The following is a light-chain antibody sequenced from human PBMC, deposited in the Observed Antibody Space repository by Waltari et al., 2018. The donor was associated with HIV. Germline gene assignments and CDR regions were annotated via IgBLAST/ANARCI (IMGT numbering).Light chain of an antibody. CDR1: QNIRNF. CDR3: QQSYSIPYT. V-gene: IGKV1-39*01. CDR2: TAS. Sequence: DIQMTQSPSSLSASVGDRVTLVCRASQNIRNFLNWYQQKPGKAPQLLIYTASTLQGGVPSRFDGSGSGTDFSLTISSLQPEDFATYFCQQSYSIPYTFGQRTTLEI. J-gene: IGKJ2*01.